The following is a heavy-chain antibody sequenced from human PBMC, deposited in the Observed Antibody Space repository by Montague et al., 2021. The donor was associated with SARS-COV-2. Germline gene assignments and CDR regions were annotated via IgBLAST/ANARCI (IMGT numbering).Heavy chain of an antibody. J-gene: IGHJ4*02. D-gene: IGHD2/OR15-2a*01. CDR2: IYYSGST. V-gene: IGHV4-59*01. CDR3: ARDLPPSRPRNPV. CDR1: GGSISSYY. Sequence: SETLSLTRTVSGGSISSYYWSWIRQPPGKGLEWIGYIYYSGSTNXNPSLKSRVTISVDTSKNQFSLRLSSVTAADTAVYHCARDLPPSRPRNPVWGQGTLVTVSS.